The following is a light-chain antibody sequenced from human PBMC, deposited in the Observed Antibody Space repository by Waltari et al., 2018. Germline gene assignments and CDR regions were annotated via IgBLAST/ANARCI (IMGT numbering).Light chain of an antibody. Sequence: NFVLTQPHSVSESPGKTVTISCTRSSGSIVSNYVQWYQQRPGSAPTTVLFKDDQRPSGVPDRFPGSIDSSSTSASLTISGLRTEDEADYYCQSYDVRLNWVFGGVTKLTVL. CDR1: SGSIVSNY. CDR3: QSYDVRLNWV. V-gene: IGLV6-57*03. J-gene: IGLJ3*02. CDR2: KDD.